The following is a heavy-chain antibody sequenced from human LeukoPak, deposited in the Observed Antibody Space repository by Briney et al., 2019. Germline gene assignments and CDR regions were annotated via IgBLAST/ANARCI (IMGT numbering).Heavy chain of an antibody. V-gene: IGHV3-23*01. J-gene: IGHJ4*02. Sequence: GGSLRLSCAASGFTFSSYFRTWVRQVPGKGLEWVSTIEGRGNGTYYTESVNGRFTTSRDNSKNTLYLQMNSLRVEDTAVYYCAKSSLQVTAAADRSDYWGQGTLVTVSS. CDR2: IEGRGNGT. CDR1: GFTFSSYF. CDR3: AKSSLQVTAAADRSDY. D-gene: IGHD6-25*01.